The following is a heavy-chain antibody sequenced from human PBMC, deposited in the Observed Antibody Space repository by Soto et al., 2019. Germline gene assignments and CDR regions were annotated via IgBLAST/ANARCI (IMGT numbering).Heavy chain of an antibody. CDR2: IHSDGRIT. V-gene: IGHV3-74*01. J-gene: IGHJ4*02. CDR3: ARGRGSFYLDF. CDR1: GFTFGNYW. Sequence: EVQLVESGGGLVQPGGSLRLSCAASGFTFGNYWMYWVRQAPGKGLEWVSRIHSDGRITTYADSVKGRFTISRDVAKNTLYLQMDSLRAEDTAIYYYARGRGSFYLDFWGQGALVTVSS. D-gene: IGHD1-26*01.